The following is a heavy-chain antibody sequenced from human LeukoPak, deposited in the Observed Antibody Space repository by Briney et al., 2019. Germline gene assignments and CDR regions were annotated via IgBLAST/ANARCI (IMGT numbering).Heavy chain of an antibody. J-gene: IGHJ4*02. Sequence: ASVTVSCKASGYAFTGYYMHWVRQAPGQGLEWMGWINPNSGGTNYAQKFQGRVTMTRDTSISTAYMELSRLRSDDTAVYYCARVPYYYASSGYYHLFDYWGQGTLVTVSS. V-gene: IGHV1-2*02. CDR3: ARVPYYYASSGYYHLFDY. CDR1: GYAFTGYY. CDR2: INPNSGGT. D-gene: IGHD3-22*01.